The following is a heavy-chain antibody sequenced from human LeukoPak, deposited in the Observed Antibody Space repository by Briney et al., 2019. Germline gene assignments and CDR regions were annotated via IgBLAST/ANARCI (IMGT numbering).Heavy chain of an antibody. Sequence: GGSLRLSCAASGFTFDDYAMHWVRQAPGKGLEWVSLISWDGGSTYYADSVKGRFTISRDNAKNSLYLQMNSLRAEDTAVYYCARDRGWELLHPLVFDYWGQGTLVTVSS. CDR3: ARDRGWELLHPLVFDY. CDR1: GFTFDDYA. J-gene: IGHJ4*02. CDR2: ISWDGGST. D-gene: IGHD1-26*01. V-gene: IGHV3-43D*03.